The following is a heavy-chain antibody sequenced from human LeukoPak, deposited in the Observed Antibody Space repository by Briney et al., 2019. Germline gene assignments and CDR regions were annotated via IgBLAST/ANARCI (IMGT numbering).Heavy chain of an antibody. CDR3: AKDKEYSSSKFDY. CDR1: GFTFSSYG. V-gene: IGHV3-23*01. CDR2: ISGSGGST. J-gene: IGHJ4*02. D-gene: IGHD6-6*01. Sequence: GGSLRLSCVASGFTFSSYGMHWVRQAPGKGLEWVSAISGSGGSTYYADSVKGRFTISRDNSKNTLYLQMNSLRAEDTAVYYCAKDKEYSSSKFDYWGQGTLVTVSS.